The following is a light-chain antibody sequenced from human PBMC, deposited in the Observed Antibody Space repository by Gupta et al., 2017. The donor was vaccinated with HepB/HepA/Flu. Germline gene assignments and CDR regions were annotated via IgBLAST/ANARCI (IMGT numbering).Light chain of an antibody. CDR3: QQDIKWPLT. Sequence: ELVMTPSPATVSVSAGERVTLSCRASQGVSSCLAWIQQKPGQAPRLLIYGASTRATGIPDRISGSGSGTEFTLTISSLQSEDFAVYSCQQDIKWPLTFGGGTKVEIK. CDR1: QGVSSC. V-gene: IGKV3-15*01. CDR2: GAS. J-gene: IGKJ4*01.